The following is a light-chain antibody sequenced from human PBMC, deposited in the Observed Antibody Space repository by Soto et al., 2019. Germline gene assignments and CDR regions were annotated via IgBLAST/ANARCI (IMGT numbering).Light chain of an antibody. CDR3: CSYAGTSSYA. Sequence: QSALTQPASVSGSPGQSITISCTGTSSDVGVYDLVSWYQQHPGKAPKLMIYEVTKRPSGVSNRFSGSKSGNTASLTISGLQAEDEADYYCCSYAGTSSYAFGTGTKLTVL. CDR2: EVT. V-gene: IGLV2-23*02. CDR1: SSDVGVYDL. J-gene: IGLJ1*01.